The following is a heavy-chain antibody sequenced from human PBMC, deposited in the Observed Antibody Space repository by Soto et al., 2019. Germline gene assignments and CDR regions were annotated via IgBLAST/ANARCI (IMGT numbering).Heavy chain of an antibody. Sequence: PSETLSLTCTVSGGSISSYYWSWIRQPPGKGLEWIGYIYYSGSTYYNPSLKSRVTISVDTSKNQFSLKLSSVTAADTAVYYCAREGDGYRRTYYFDYWGQGTLVTVSS. J-gene: IGHJ4*02. CDR3: AREGDGYRRTYYFDY. D-gene: IGHD5-12*01. CDR2: IYYSGST. V-gene: IGHV4-59*01. CDR1: GGSISSYY.